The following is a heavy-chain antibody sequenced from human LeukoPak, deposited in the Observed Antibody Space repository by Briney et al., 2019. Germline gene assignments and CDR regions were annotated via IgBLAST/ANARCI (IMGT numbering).Heavy chain of an antibody. Sequence: SETLSLICAVSGVSVSGYFWNWIRRPPGKGLGWIGYIDYSGTSNYNPSLQSRVTISVDTSKNQVSLKLSSVTAADTAVYYCARQDYGDYPPGYWGQGTLVTVSS. CDR1: GVSVSGYF. V-gene: IGHV4-59*02. D-gene: IGHD4-17*01. CDR2: IDYSGTS. CDR3: ARQDYGDYPPGY. J-gene: IGHJ4*02.